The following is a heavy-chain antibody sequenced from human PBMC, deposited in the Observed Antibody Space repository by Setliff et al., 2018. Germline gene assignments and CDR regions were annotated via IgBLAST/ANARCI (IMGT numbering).Heavy chain of an antibody. CDR1: GGSISSGDCY. CDR2: IYSSGST. CDR3: ARESRYYYDNLGTLDY. D-gene: IGHD3-22*01. V-gene: IGHV4-30-4*08. Sequence: PSETLSLTCTVSGGSISSGDCYWSWIRQPPGKGLEWIGYIYSSGSTYYNPSLKSRVSISVDTSKNQFSLKLSSVTAADTAVYYCARESRYYYDNLGTLDYWGQGTLVTVSS. J-gene: IGHJ4*02.